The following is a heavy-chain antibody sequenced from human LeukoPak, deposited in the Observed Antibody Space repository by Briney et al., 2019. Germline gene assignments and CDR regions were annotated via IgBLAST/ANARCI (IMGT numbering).Heavy chain of an antibody. J-gene: IGHJ4*02. CDR3: ARVRGIAAAGAHFDY. D-gene: IGHD6-13*01. CDR1: GYTFTSYG. Sequence: GASVKVSCKASGYTFTSYGISWVRQAPGQGLEWMGWISAYNGNTNYAQKLQGRVTMTTDTSTSTAYMELRSLRSDDTAVYYCARVRGIAAAGAHFDYWGQGTLVTVSS. V-gene: IGHV1-18*01. CDR2: ISAYNGNT.